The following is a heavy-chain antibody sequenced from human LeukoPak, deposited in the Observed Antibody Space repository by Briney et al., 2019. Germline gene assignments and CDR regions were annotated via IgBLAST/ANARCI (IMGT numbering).Heavy chain of an antibody. J-gene: IGHJ4*02. V-gene: IGHV4-4*07. D-gene: IGHD4-23*01. Sequence: SETLSLTCTVSGGSISSYYWSWIRQPAGKGLEWIGRIYTSGSTNYNPSLKSRVTMSVDTSKNQFSLKLSSVTAADTAVYYCARHPAQKTTVVTRRGFDYWGQGTLVTVSS. CDR2: IYTSGST. CDR1: GGSISSYY. CDR3: ARHPAQKTTVVTRRGFDY.